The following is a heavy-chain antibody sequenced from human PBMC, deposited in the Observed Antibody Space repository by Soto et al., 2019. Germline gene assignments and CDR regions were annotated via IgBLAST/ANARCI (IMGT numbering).Heavy chain of an antibody. CDR2: IYYSGSS. CDR3: AGLQINYDEMDF. Sequence: QVQLQESGPGLVKPSETLSLTCTVSGGSISSYYSNWIRQPPGKRLEWIGDIYYSGSSTYNPSLKSRVTRLVDMSRNQFSLRLSSVAAEDADVDYGAGLQINYDEMDFWGKGTTVTVSS. CDR1: GGSISSYY. V-gene: IGHV4-59*01. J-gene: IGHJ6*04. D-gene: IGHD1-1*01.